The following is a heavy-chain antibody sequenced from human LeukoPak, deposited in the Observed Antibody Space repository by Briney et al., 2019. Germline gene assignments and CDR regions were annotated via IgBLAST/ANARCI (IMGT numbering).Heavy chain of an antibody. J-gene: IGHJ3*02. V-gene: IGHV3-53*01. D-gene: IGHD2-2*01. CDR1: GFTVRSNY. Sequence: GGSLTLSCLSSGFTVRSNYMSWVRPPPGRGLEWVSVIYSWGSTYYADSVKGRFTISRDNSKNTLYLQMNSLTAEDTAVYYGARVGVVPAAIPDGFDIWGQGTMVTVSS. CDR2: IYSWGST. CDR3: ARVGVVPAAIPDGFDI.